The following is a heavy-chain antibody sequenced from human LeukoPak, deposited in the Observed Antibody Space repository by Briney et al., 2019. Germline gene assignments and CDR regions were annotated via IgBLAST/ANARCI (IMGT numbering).Heavy chain of an antibody. CDR1: GGTYSSYA. CDR2: IIPIFGTA. V-gene: IGHV1-69*05. CDR3: ASFEGGAGTNLGYFDY. D-gene: IGHD6-19*01. J-gene: IGHJ4*02. Sequence: SVKVSCKASGGTYSSYAISWVRQAPGQGLEWMGWIIPIFGTANYAQKFQGRVTITTDESTSTAYMELSSLRSEDTAVYYCASFEGGAGTNLGYFDYWGQGTLVTVSS.